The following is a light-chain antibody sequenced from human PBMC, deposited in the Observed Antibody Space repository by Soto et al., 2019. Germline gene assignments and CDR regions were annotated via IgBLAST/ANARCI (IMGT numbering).Light chain of an antibody. Sequence: EIVLTQSPATLSLSPGERATLSCRASQSVSRYLAWYQQKPGQAPRLLIYDASNRATGIPARFSGSGSGTDFTLTISVLESEDFAVYYCQQRSNWPSVGQGTRLEIK. V-gene: IGKV3-11*01. J-gene: IGKJ5*01. CDR3: QQRSNWPS. CDR2: DAS. CDR1: QSVSRY.